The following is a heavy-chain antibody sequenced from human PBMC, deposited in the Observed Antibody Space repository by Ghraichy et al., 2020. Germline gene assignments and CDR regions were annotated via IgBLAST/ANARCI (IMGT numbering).Heavy chain of an antibody. J-gene: IGHJ3*02. CDR3: ARDGALVTAVANDGLDI. CDR2: INPSGGST. Sequence: ASVKVSCKASGYIFTTHYMHWVRQAPGKGLGGMEIINPSGGSTNYAQKFQGRVTMTRDTSTSTLYMELSSLRSEDTAVYYCARDGALVTAVANDGLDIWGQGTTVTVSS. V-gene: IGHV1-46*01. CDR1: GYIFTTHY. D-gene: IGHD2-21*02.